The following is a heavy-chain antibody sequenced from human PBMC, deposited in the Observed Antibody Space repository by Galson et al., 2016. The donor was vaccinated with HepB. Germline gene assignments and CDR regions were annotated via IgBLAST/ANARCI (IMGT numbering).Heavy chain of an antibody. CDR2: INTNSGGT. Sequence: SVKVSCKASGNTFTDYVSWVRQAPGPGLEWMGRINTNSGGTNYALAFHGRITMTRATATRTIYMESRTLRSDDTSGYYRATQFVPGSASWGQGTLVVVSS. D-gene: IGHD1-1*01. CDR1: GNTFTDY. CDR3: ATQFVPGSAS. J-gene: IGHJ5*01. V-gene: IGHV1-2*06.